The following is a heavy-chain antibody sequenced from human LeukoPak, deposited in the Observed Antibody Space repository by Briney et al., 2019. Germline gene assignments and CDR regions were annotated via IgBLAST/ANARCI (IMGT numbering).Heavy chain of an antibody. J-gene: IGHJ5*02. CDR2: ISYDGSNK. V-gene: IGHV3-30-3*01. CDR1: GFTFRSYA. Sequence: GGSLRLSCAASGFTFRSYAMHWVRQAPGKGLEWVAFISYDGSNKYYADSVKGRFTISRDTASNTMHLEMNNLRIEDTAVYYCMRDYMGWFDPWGQGSLVTVSS. D-gene: IGHD3-10*01. CDR3: MRDYMGWFDP.